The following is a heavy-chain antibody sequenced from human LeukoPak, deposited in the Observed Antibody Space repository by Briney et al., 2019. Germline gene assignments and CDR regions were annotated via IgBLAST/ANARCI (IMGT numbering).Heavy chain of an antibody. CDR1: GFNVSSNY. V-gene: IGHV3-66*01. CDR3: ARGGYTMIVGPHDY. D-gene: IGHD3-22*01. J-gene: IGHJ4*02. Sequence: GGSLRLSWATSGFNVSSNYMSWVSQAPGKGLGGVPVIYSGGSTYYADSVKGRFNISRDNSKNTLYLQMNSLRAEDTAVYYCARGGYTMIVGPHDYWGQGTLVTVSS. CDR2: IYSGGST.